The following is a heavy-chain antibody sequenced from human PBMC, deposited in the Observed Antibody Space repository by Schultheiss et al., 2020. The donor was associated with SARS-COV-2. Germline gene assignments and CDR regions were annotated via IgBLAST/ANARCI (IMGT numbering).Heavy chain of an antibody. Sequence: SETLSLTCTVSGGSISSGGYYWSWIRQPPGKGLEWIGEIYHSGSTNYNPSLKSRVTISVDKSKNQFSLKLSSVTAADTAVYYCARGHYYYDSSGYFSVLDYWGQGTLVTVSS. D-gene: IGHD3-22*01. CDR2: IYHSGST. CDR1: GGSISSGGYY. J-gene: IGHJ4*02. CDR3: ARGHYYYDSSGYFSVLDY. V-gene: IGHV4-39*07.